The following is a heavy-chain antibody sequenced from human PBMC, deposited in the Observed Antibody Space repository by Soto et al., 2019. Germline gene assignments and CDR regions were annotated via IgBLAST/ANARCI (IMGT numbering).Heavy chain of an antibody. J-gene: IGHJ4*02. CDR1: GGTFSSYA. D-gene: IGHD4-17*01. CDR3: ARDPDYGGNSGLGLVDY. CDR2: IIPIFGTP. V-gene: IGHV1-69*06. Sequence: QVQLVQSGAEVKKPGYSVKVSCKASGGTFSSYAISWVRQAPGQGLEWMGGIIPIFGTPNYAQKFQGRVTITADKSTSTAYMELSSLRSEDTAVYYCARDPDYGGNSGLGLVDYWGQGTLVTVSS.